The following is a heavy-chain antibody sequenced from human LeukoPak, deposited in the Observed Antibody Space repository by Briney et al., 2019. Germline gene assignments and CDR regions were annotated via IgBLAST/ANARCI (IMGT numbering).Heavy chain of an antibody. CDR2: ISFDGNNN. Sequence: GGSLRLSCAASGFTFSSYSMHWVRQAPGKGLEWVAVISFDGNNNYYADSVKGRVTISRDNSKNMLYLQMISLRGEDTAVYYCVKAARSRGYCSDGSCYPFDYWGQGTLVTVSS. CDR1: GFTFSSYS. D-gene: IGHD2-15*01. CDR3: VKAARSRGYCSDGSCYPFDY. V-gene: IGHV3-30*18. J-gene: IGHJ4*02.